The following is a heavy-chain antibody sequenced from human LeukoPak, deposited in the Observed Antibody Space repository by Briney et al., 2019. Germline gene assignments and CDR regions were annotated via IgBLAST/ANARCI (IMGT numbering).Heavy chain of an antibody. Sequence: PGGSLRLSCAASGFTFSSYWMSWVRQAPGRGLEWVANIKQEGSEKYYVDSVKGRFTISRDNAKNSLYLQMNSLRAEDTAVYYCARDTITMVRGVNFYWGQGTLVTVSS. J-gene: IGHJ4*02. CDR2: IKQEGSEK. CDR3: ARDTITMVRGVNFY. D-gene: IGHD3-10*01. V-gene: IGHV3-7*03. CDR1: GFTFSSYW.